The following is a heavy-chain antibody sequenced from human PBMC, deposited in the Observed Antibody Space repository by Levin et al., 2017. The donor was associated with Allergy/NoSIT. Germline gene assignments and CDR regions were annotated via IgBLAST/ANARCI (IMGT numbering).Heavy chain of an antibody. J-gene: IGHJ5*02. V-gene: IGHV4-30-4*01. CDR2: IHYSGSS. D-gene: IGHD6-13*01. CDR1: GGSISSRDYF. CDR3: VRILQSGYSSRLYWFDP. Sequence: ASETLSLTCTVSGGSISSRDYFWSWIRQPPGKGLEWIGYIHYSGSSYYNPSLNSRVSMSVDTSKNQFSLKLSSVTAADTAVFYCVRILQSGYSSRLYWFDPWGQGTLVTVSS.